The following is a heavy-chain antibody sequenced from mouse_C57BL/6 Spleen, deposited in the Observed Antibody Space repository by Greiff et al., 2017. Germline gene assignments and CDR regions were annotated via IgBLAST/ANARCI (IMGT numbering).Heavy chain of an antibody. D-gene: IGHD2-4*01. CDR3: AGESRIYYDYDGYFDV. V-gene: IGHV3-6*01. CDR1: GYSITSGYY. CDR2: ISYDGSN. J-gene: IGHJ1*03. Sequence: DVHLVESGPGLVKPSQSLSLTCSVTGYSITSGYYWNWIRQFPGNKLEWRGYISYDGSNNYNPSLKNRISITRDTSKNQFFLKLNYVTTEDTATYYCAGESRIYYDYDGYFDVRGTGTTVTVAS.